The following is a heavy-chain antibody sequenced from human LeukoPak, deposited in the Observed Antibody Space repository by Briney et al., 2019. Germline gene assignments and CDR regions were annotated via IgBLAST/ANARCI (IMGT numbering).Heavy chain of an antibody. D-gene: IGHD3-3*01. J-gene: IGHJ4*02. CDR2: IYYSGST. CDR1: GGSLSSGGYY. V-gene: IGHV4-31*03. Sequence: SETLSLTCTVSGGSLSSGGYYWSWIRQHPGTGLEWIGYIYYSGSTYYNPSLKSRVTISVDTSKNQFSLKLSSVTAADTAVYYCARRRAIFGVVSSFYDYWGQGTLVTVPS. CDR3: ARRRAIFGVVSSFYDY.